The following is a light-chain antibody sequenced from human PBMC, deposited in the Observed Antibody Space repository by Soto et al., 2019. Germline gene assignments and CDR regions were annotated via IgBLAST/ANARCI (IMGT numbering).Light chain of an antibody. CDR3: MQGTHWPWT. CDR1: QSLVHSDGNTY. CDR2: KVS. J-gene: IGKJ1*01. V-gene: IGKV2-30*02. Sequence: DVVMTQSPLSLPVTLGQPASISCRSSQSLVHSDGNTYLNWFQQRPGQSPRRLIYKVSLRDSGVPDRVSGSGSGIDFTLNISRVEAEDVAVYYCMQGTHWPWTFGQGNWMEIK.